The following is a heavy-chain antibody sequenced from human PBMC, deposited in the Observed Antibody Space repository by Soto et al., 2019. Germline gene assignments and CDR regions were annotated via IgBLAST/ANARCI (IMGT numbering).Heavy chain of an antibody. V-gene: IGHV1-18*01. CDR1: GYTFTSYG. CDR3: ARVRMTYYYDSSGYFQFDY. CDR2: ISAYNGNT. D-gene: IGHD3-22*01. Sequence: ASVKVSCKASGYTFTSYGISWVRQAPGQGLEWMGWISAYNGNTNYAQELQGRVTMTTDTSTSTAYMELRSLRSDDTAVYYCARVRMTYYYDSSGYFQFDYWGQGTLVTVSS. J-gene: IGHJ4*02.